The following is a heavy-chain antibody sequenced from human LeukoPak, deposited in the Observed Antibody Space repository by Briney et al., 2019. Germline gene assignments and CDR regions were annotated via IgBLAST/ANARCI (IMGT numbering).Heavy chain of an antibody. J-gene: IGHJ6*03. D-gene: IGHD2-2*01. Sequence: SETLSLTCTVSGGSISSYYWSWVRQPAGKGLEWVGRIYTSGSTNYNPSLNSRVTMSVDTSKNQFSLKLLSVTAADTAVYYCARGNERYCSSTSCYFYYYMDVWGKGTTVTVAS. CDR1: GGSISSYY. CDR3: ARGNERYCSSTSCYFYYYMDV. CDR2: IYTSGST. V-gene: IGHV4-4*07.